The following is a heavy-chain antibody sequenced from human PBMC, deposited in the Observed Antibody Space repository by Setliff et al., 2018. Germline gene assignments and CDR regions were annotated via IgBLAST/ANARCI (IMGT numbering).Heavy chain of an antibody. CDR3: ARDNTIVGATDY. Sequence: SETLSLTCTVSGGSMSSGPNYWSWIRQPAGEGLEWIGRLHTSGTTDYNPSLKGRVTISADTSTNHFSLKLTSVTAADTAVYYCARDNTIVGATDYWGQGALVTVSS. CDR1: GGSMSSGPNY. J-gene: IGHJ4*02. V-gene: IGHV4-61*02. CDR2: LHTSGTT. D-gene: IGHD1-26*01.